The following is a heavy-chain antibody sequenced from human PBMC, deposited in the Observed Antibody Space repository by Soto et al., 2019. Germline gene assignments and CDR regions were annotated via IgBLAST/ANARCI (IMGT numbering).Heavy chain of an antibody. V-gene: IGHV4-38-2*01. D-gene: IGHD5-12*01. CDR3: ARSSGYVPGGY. CDR2: IHHSGSP. CDR1: SYPISSDYY. J-gene: IGHJ4*02. Sequence: SETLSLTCAVHSYPISSDYYSCWIRQPPGKGLEWIGIIHHSGSPYYNPSLRSRITISVDTSKNQFSLKMPSVTAADTTVYYCARSSGYVPGGYWGQGILVTVS.